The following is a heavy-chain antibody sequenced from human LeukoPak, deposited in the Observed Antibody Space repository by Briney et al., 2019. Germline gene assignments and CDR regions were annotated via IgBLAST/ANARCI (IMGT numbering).Heavy chain of an antibody. V-gene: IGHV1-2*02. D-gene: IGHD1-7*01. Sequence: ASVKVSCKASGYTFTNYYMHWVRQAPGQGLEWLGWINPNSGGTNYAQKFQGRVTMTRDTSISTAYMELSRLGSDDTAMYYCAPTGTTGQYYFDYWGQGTLVTVSS. J-gene: IGHJ4*02. CDR3: APTGTTGQYYFDY. CDR2: INPNSGGT. CDR1: GYTFTNYY.